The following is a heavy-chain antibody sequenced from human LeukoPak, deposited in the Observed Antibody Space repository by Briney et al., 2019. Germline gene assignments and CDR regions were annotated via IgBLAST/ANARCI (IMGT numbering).Heavy chain of an antibody. Sequence: PGGSLRLSCAASGFTFSSYGMHWVRQAPGKGLEWVSSISSSSSYIYYADSVKGRFTISRDNAKNSLYLQMNSLRAEDTAVYYCARVVSGYYYDSSGGGLRYFDLWGRGTLVTVSS. CDR3: ARVVSGYYYDSSGGGLRYFDL. CDR2: ISSSSSYI. D-gene: IGHD3-22*01. J-gene: IGHJ2*01. V-gene: IGHV3-21*01. CDR1: GFTFSSYG.